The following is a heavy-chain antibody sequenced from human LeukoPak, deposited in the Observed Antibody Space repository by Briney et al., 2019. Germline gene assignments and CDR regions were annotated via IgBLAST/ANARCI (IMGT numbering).Heavy chain of an antibody. CDR3: AREGGNRLVTYFDF. Sequence: PGGSLRLSCAASGFTFSIYEMNWVRQAPGKGLEWVSYISSPGSTIFYADSVKGRFTISRDNARNSLSLQMDSLRAEDTAVYYCAREGGNRLVTYFDFWGQGTLVTVSS. D-gene: IGHD1-26*01. CDR2: ISSPGSTI. CDR1: GFTFSIYE. J-gene: IGHJ4*02. V-gene: IGHV3-48*03.